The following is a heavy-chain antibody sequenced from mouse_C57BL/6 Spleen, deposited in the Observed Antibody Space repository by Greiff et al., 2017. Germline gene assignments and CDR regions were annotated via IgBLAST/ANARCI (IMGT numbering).Heavy chain of an antibody. V-gene: IGHV14-2*01. CDR3: AISCSIYGDAMDY. CDR2: IDPEDGGT. J-gene: IGHJ4*01. CDR1: GFNITDYY. Sequence: VQLQQSGAELVKPGASVKLSCTASGFNITDYYMHWVKQRTEQGLEWIGRIDPEDGGTKYAQTFQGKATITADTSSNPAYMQLSSLTSEDTAFYYCAISCSIYGDAMDYWGQGTTVTVSS. D-gene: IGHD1-1*01.